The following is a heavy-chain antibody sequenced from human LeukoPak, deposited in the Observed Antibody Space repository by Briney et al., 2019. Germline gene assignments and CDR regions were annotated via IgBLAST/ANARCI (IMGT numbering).Heavy chain of an antibody. Sequence: PSETLSLTCAVYGGSFSGYYWSWIRRPPGKGLEWIGEINHSGSTNYNPSLKSRVTISADTSKSQFSLKLTSVTAADTAVYYCARDLHDSSGYYSRYYYYYYMDVWGKGTTVTISS. CDR2: INHSGST. CDR1: GGSFSGYY. J-gene: IGHJ6*03. CDR3: ARDLHDSSGYYSRYYYYYYMDV. D-gene: IGHD3-22*01. V-gene: IGHV4-34*01.